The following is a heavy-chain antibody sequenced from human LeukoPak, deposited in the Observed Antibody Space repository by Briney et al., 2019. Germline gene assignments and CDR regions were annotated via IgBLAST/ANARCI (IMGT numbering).Heavy chain of an antibody. CDR1: GDSLSSNWHY. CDR2: IYTSGST. D-gene: IGHD6-6*01. J-gene: IGHJ5*01. Sequence: SETLSLTCTVFGDSLSSNWHYWAWIRQPPGKGLEWLGYIYTSGSTNYNPSLKSRVTISADTSKNQFSLKLSSVTAADTAVYYCARHRSPTSSSFFDSWGQGTLSASPQ. V-gene: IGHV4-4*09. CDR3: ARHRSPTSSSFFDS.